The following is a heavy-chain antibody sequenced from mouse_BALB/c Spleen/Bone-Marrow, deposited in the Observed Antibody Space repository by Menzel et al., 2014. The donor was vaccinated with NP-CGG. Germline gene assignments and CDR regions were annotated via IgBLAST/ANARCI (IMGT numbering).Heavy chain of an antibody. D-gene: IGHD2-13*01. CDR2: ISYDGYN. CDR3: ARDPHYGDYLGDY. CDR1: GYPITSGYY. Sequence: VQLQQSGPGLVKPSQSLSLICSVTGYPITSGYYWNWIRQFPGNKLEWMGYISYDGYNKYNPSLKNRISITRDTSENQFFLKLSSVTTEDTATYYCARDPHYGDYLGDYWGQGTTLTVSS. V-gene: IGHV3-6*02. J-gene: IGHJ2*01.